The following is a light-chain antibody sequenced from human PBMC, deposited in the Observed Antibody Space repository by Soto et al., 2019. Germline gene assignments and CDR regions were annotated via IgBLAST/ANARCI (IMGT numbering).Light chain of an antibody. J-gene: IGKJ2*01. CDR2: GAS. CDR3: QKYNNWLPYT. Sequence: EIVMTQSPATLSVSPGERATLSCRASQSVSSNLAWYQQKPGQAPRLLIYGASTRATGIPAMFSGSGSGTEFTLTISSLQSEDFAVYYCQKYNNWLPYTFGQGTKLEIK. CDR1: QSVSSN. V-gene: IGKV3-15*01.